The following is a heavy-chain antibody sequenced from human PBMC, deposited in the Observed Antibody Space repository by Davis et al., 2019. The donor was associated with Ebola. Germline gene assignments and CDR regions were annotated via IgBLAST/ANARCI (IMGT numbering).Heavy chain of an antibody. V-gene: IGHV3-21*01. CDR2: ISSSSSYI. Sequence: GESLKISCAASGFTVRTYFMNWVRQAPGKGLEWVSSISSSSSYIYYADSVKGRFTISRDNAKNSLYLQMNSLRAEDTAVYYCAKDHGSSWFDYWGQGTLVTVSS. CDR1: GFTVRTYF. J-gene: IGHJ4*02. D-gene: IGHD6-13*01. CDR3: AKDHGSSWFDY.